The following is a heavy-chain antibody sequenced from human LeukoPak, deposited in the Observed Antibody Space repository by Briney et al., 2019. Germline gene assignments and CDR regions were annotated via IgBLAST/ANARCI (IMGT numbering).Heavy chain of an antibody. Sequence: GGSLRPSCAASGFTFSSYGMHWVRQAPGKGLEWVALISYDGSNKYYADSVKGRFTISRDNSKNTLYLQMNSLRAEDTAVYYCAKVGLTVTTILDYFDYWGQGTLVTVSS. V-gene: IGHV3-30*18. CDR3: AKVGLTVTTILDYFDY. J-gene: IGHJ4*02. CDR1: GFTFSSYG. D-gene: IGHD4-11*01. CDR2: ISYDGSNK.